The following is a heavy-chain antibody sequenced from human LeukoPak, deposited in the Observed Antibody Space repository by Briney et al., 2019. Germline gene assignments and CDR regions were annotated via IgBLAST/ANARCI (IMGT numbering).Heavy chain of an antibody. J-gene: IGHJ4*02. CDR1: GFTFSSHA. D-gene: IGHD3-22*01. V-gene: IGHV3-23*01. CDR3: AKGRSYYDSSGYRGHPFDY. Sequence: GGSLRLSCAASGFTFSSHAMSWVRQAPGKGLEWVSAISGSGGSTYYADSVKGRFTISRDNSKNTLYLQMNSLRAEDTAVYYCAKGRSYYDSSGYRGHPFDYWGQGTLVTVSS. CDR2: ISGSGGST.